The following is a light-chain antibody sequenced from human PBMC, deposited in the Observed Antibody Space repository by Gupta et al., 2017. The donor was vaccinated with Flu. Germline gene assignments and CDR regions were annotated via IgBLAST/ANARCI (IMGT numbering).Light chain of an antibody. Sequence: SITLSCTGTSSDVGGYNYVSWYQQHPGKAPKLMIYEVSNRPSGVSNRFSGSKSGNTAFLTISGLQAEDEADYYCSSYTSSSTWVFGGGTKLTVL. CDR3: SSYTSSSTWV. V-gene: IGLV2-14*01. CDR1: SSDVGGYNY. J-gene: IGLJ3*02. CDR2: EVS.